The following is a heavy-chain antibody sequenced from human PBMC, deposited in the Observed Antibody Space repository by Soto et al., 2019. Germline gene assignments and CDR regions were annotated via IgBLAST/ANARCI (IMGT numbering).Heavy chain of an antibody. CDR1: GDSIGRFY. CDR3: ARDLRGTGLDI. CDR2: VYSTGGV. J-gene: IGHJ6*02. V-gene: IGHV4-4*07. Sequence: QVQLHESGPGLVKPSETLSLICNVSGDSIGRFYWSWIRQSAGKGLEWIGRVYSTGGVTYNPALKGRVTISLDRSNNHVSLEMNSVTAADTAVYFCARDLRGTGLDIWGRGTRVSVSS. D-gene: IGHD3-16*01.